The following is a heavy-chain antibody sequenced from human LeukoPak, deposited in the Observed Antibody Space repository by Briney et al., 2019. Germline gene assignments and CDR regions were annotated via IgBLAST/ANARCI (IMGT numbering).Heavy chain of an antibody. Sequence: GGSLRLSCAASGFTFSSYSMNWVRQAPGKGLEWVSSISSGSSYMYYADPVKGRFTISRDNAKNSLYLQMNSLRAEDTAVYYCARVSSSSFLGYWGQGTLVTVSS. D-gene: IGHD6-6*01. CDR1: GFTFSSYS. CDR3: ARVSSSSFLGY. J-gene: IGHJ4*02. CDR2: ISSGSSYM. V-gene: IGHV3-21*01.